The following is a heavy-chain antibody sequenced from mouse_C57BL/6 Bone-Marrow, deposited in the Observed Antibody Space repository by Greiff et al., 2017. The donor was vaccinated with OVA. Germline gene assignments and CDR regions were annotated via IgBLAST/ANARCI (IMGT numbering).Heavy chain of an antibody. CDR2: IDPEDGDT. Sequence: DVQLQESGAELVRPGASVKLSCTASGFNIQDYYMHWVKQRPEQGLEWIGRIDPEDGDTEYAPKFQGKATMTADTSSNTAYLQLSSLTSEDTAVYYCTTYDWAYYAMDCWGDGTPATVSS. CDR1: GFNIQDYY. CDR3: TTYDWAYYAMDC. V-gene: IGHV14-1*01. J-gene: IGHJ4*01. D-gene: IGHD2-4*01.